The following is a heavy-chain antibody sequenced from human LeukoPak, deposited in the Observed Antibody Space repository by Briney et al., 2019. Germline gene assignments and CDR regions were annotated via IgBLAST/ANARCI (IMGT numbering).Heavy chain of an antibody. CDR2: IYSSGST. J-gene: IGHJ4*02. CDR3: ARDVPGSMGFDY. V-gene: IGHV4-61*02. CDR1: VASISSNSYY. Sequence: TSQTLSLTSTVSVASISSNSYYGSWVRQPAGKGLEWIGRIYSSGSTNYNPSLKSRVSISMDTSRNQFSLNLSSVTAADTAVYYCARDVPGSMGFDYWGQGTLVTVSS. D-gene: IGHD2/OR15-2a*01.